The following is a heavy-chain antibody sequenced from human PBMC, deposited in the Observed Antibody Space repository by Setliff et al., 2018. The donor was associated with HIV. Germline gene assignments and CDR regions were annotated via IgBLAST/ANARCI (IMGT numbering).Heavy chain of an antibody. CDR2: INPYNGNT. CDR3: ARDDRGRVRGVGPFDP. J-gene: IGHJ5*02. CDR1: GFTFTSYG. D-gene: IGHD3-10*01. V-gene: IGHV1-18*01. Sequence: ASVKVSCKASGFTFTSYGISWVRQAPGQGLEWMGWINPYNGNTNYAQKLQGRVTMTTDTSTSTAYMDLRSLRSDDTAVYYCARDDRGRVRGVGPFDPWGQGTLVTVSS.